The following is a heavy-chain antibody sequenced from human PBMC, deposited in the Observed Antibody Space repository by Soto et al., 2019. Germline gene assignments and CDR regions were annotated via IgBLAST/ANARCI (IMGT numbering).Heavy chain of an antibody. CDR1: GYSFSDYF. CDR2: INPKTAAT. CDR3: DRIKWGLNYYNGMDV. D-gene: IGHD1-26*01. V-gene: IGHV1-2*02. J-gene: IGHJ6*02. Sequence: QVQLVQSGAEVKKSGASVKVSCKPSGYSFSDYFIQWVRQAPGQGREWVAWINPKTAATNYAKKFQGRVSLTWDTSSTTAYMELTRLRPDDTAVYYCDRIKWGLNYYNGMDVWGQGTTVIVSS.